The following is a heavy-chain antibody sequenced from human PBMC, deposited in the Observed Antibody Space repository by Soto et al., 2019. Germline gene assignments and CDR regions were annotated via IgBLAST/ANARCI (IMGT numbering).Heavy chain of an antibody. CDR1: GGTFSSYA. CDR3: ARFTVEVAAAGWGRPMDV. J-gene: IGHJ6*02. D-gene: IGHD2-2*01. V-gene: IGHV1-69*01. Sequence: QVQLVQSGAEVKKPGSSVKVSCKASGGTFSSYAISWVRQAPGQGLEWMGGIIPIFGTANYAQKFQGRVTITADESTSTAYMELSSLRSEDTAVYYCARFTVEVAAAGWGRPMDVWGQGTTVTVSS. CDR2: IIPIFGTA.